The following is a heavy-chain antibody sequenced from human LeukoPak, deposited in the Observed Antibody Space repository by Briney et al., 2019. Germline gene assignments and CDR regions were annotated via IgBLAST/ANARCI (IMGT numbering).Heavy chain of an antibody. J-gene: IGHJ5*02. CDR1: GGSISNYY. CDR3: ARDRGEHSSIGYNWLDP. Sequence: TSETLSLTCTVSGGSISNYYWSWIRQPPGKGLEWIGYIYYSGNTNYSPSLKSRVTISKDTSRNQISLRLSSVTAADTAVYYCARDRGEHSSIGYNWLDPWGQGTLVIVSS. D-gene: IGHD6-25*01. CDR2: IYYSGNT. V-gene: IGHV4-59*01.